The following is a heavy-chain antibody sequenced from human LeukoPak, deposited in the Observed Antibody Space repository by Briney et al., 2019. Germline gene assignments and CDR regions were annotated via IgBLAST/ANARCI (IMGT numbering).Heavy chain of an antibody. CDR3: AREDYGMDYFDY. CDR1: GFTFSSYA. Sequence: PGGSLRLSCAASGFTFSSYAMHWVRQAPGKGLEWVAVISYDGSNKYYADSVKGRFTISRDNSKNTLYLQMNSLRAEDTAVYYCAREDYGMDYFDYWGQGTLVTVSS. D-gene: IGHD3-9*01. V-gene: IGHV3-30-3*01. CDR2: ISYDGSNK. J-gene: IGHJ4*02.